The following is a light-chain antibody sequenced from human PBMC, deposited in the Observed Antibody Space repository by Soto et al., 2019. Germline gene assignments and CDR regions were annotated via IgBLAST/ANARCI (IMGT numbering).Light chain of an antibody. CDR2: DAS. V-gene: IGKV1-5*01. Sequence: DIQMTQSPSTLSASVGDRVTITCRASQSIGTWLAWYQQKPGKAPKLLIYDASSLESVVPSRFSGSGSGTVFSLTISSLQPEDFATYFCQQYHSYPYTFGQGTKLEIK. CDR3: QQYHSYPYT. J-gene: IGKJ2*01. CDR1: QSIGTW.